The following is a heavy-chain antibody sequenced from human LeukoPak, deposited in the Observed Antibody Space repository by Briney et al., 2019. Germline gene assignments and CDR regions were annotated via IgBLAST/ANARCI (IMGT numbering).Heavy chain of an antibody. CDR1: GGTFSSYA. J-gene: IGHJ4*02. D-gene: IGHD2-2*01. V-gene: IGHV1-69*13. CDR3: ARASGYCSSTSCYGN. Sequence: SVKVSCKASGGTFSSYAISWVRQAPGQGLEWMGGIIPIFGTAHYAQKFQGRVTITADESTSTAYMELSSLRSEDTAVYYCARASGYCSSTSCYGNWGQGTLVTASS. CDR2: IIPIFGTA.